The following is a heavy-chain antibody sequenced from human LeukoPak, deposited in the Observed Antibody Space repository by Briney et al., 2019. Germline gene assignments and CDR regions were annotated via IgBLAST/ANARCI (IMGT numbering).Heavy chain of an antibody. CDR1: GLTFRNYG. D-gene: IGHD1-1*01. J-gene: IGHJ4*02. Sequence: PGGSLRLSCAASGLTFRNYGMHWVRQAPGKGLEWVAIISYDGTNKYYADSVKGRFTISKDNSQNTLYLQMNSQRAEDTAVYYCASHRGDYATGYFDYWGQGTLDTVSS. CDR3: ASHRGDYATGYFDY. CDR2: ISYDGTNK. V-gene: IGHV3-30*03.